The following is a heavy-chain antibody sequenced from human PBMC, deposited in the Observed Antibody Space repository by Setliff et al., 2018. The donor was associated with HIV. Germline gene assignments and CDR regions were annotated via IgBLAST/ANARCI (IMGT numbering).Heavy chain of an antibody. D-gene: IGHD3-9*01. V-gene: IGHV4-31*03. CDR1: DDSISSGVYY. Sequence: SETLSLTCSVSDDSISSGVYYWSWVRQFPGKGLEWIGYVHQNGNINYNPSLNSRVAMSLDTSKSQFPLKLTSVTAADTAVYYCARVGTLVIKGVWYFDLWGRGTLVTVSS. J-gene: IGHJ2*01. CDR2: VHQNGNI. CDR3: ARVGTLVIKGVWYFDL.